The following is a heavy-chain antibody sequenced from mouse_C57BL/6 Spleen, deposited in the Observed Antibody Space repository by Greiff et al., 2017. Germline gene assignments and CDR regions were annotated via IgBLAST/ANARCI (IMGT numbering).Heavy chain of an antibody. CDR2: IDPETGGT. Sequence: VQLQQSGAELVRPGASVTLSCKASGYTFTDYEMHWVKQTPVHGLEWIGAIDPETGGTAYNQKFNGKAILTADKSSSTAYMELRSLTSEDSAVYYCTRRNYGSRTCYWYFDVWGTGTTVTVSS. V-gene: IGHV1-15*01. D-gene: IGHD1-1*01. CDR3: TRRNYGSRTCYWYFDV. CDR1: GYTFTDYE. J-gene: IGHJ1*03.